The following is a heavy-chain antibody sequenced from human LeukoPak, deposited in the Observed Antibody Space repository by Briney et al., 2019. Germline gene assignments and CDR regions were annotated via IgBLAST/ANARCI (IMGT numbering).Heavy chain of an antibody. CDR3: VRDLGYYYDSSSYYYVPGDFDY. V-gene: IGHV3-74*01. CDR1: GFTFSRYW. J-gene: IGHJ4*02. CDR2: INGDGSST. D-gene: IGHD3-22*01. Sequence: GGSLRLSCAASGFTFSRYWMHWVRQAPGKGLVWVSRINGDGSSTTYADSVKGRFTISRDNAKDTLYLQMKSLRVEDTAVYYCVRDLGYYYDSSSYYYVPGDFDYWGQGTLVTVSS.